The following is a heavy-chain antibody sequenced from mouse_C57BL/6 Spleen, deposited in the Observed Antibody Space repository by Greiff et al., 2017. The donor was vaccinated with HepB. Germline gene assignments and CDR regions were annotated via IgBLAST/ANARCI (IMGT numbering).Heavy chain of an antibody. CDR3: ALYGKGFAY. J-gene: IGHJ3*01. CDR1: GYTFTDYY. V-gene: IGHV1-26*01. Sequence: VQLQQSGPELVKPGASVKISCKASGYTFTDYYMNWVKQSHGKSLEWIGDINPNNGGTSYNQKFKGKATLTVDKSSSTAYMELRSLTSEDSAVYYCALYGKGFAYWGQGTLVTVSA. D-gene: IGHD2-1*01. CDR2: INPNNGGT.